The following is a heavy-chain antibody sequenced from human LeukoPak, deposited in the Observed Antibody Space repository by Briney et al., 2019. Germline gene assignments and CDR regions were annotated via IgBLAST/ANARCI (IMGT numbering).Heavy chain of an antibody. CDR2: FGGTGDI. D-gene: IGHD3-16*01. CDR1: GFTFSTTA. Sequence: GGSLRLSCAASGFTFSTTAMAWVRQAPGKGLELASGFGGTGDIHYADSVRGRFTISRDNSKGILYLQMDSLRAEDTAVYYCAKDVLRWAFDYWGQGTLVTVSS. J-gene: IGHJ4*02. CDR3: AKDVLRWAFDY. V-gene: IGHV3-23*01.